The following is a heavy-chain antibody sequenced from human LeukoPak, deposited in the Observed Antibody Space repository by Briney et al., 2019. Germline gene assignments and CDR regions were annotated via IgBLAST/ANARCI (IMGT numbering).Heavy chain of an antibody. Sequence: GGSLRLSCAASGFTFSGFEMNWVRQAPGKGLMWVSYSSSSGSTIYYADSVKGRFTVSRDNAKNSLYLQMNSLRAEDTAVYYCARDPGHCSSTSCYKFFDYWGQGTLVTVSS. J-gene: IGHJ4*02. CDR3: ARDPGHCSSTSCYKFFDY. V-gene: IGHV3-48*03. CDR1: GFTFSGFE. CDR2: SSSSGSTI. D-gene: IGHD2-2*02.